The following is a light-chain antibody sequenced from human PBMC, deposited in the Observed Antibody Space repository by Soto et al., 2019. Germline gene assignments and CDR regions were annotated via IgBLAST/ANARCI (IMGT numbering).Light chain of an antibody. CDR3: QTWASSIVV. CDR2: QDS. Sequence: ELTQPPSVSLSPGQTASITCSGDKLGHKYVSWYQQKPGQSPILVIYQDSKRPSGIPERVSGSNSGSTATLTISETQAMDEADYYCQTWASSIVVFGGGTKVTVL. CDR1: KLGHKY. J-gene: IGLJ2*01. V-gene: IGLV3-1*01.